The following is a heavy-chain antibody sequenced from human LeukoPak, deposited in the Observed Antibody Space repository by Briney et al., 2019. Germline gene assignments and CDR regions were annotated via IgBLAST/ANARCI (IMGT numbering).Heavy chain of an antibody. CDR2: IVGDGTT. CDR3: AKDLRQGDGFWEIDY. Sequence: GGSLRLSCAASEFTFSDYWMSWVRQAPGKGPEWVSGIVGDGTTYYADSVKGRFIVSRDQSKNTVFLRMNRLRDEDTAVYYCAKDLRQGDGFWEIDYWGQGALVTVSS. CDR1: EFTFSDYW. V-gene: IGHV3-23*01. J-gene: IGHJ4*02. D-gene: IGHD5-24*01.